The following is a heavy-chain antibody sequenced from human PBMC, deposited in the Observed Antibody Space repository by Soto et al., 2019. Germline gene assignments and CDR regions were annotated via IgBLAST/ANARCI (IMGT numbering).Heavy chain of an antibody. V-gene: IGHV3-33*01. Sequence: QVQLVESGGGVVQPGRSLRXXCAXSXXTXXXXXMHWVXQGPGKGLEWVAVIWYDGSDKYYADSVKGRFTISRDNSKNTMYLQMNSLRAEDTAVYYCARGWGNYYYYMDVWGKGTTVTVSS. CDR1: XXTXXXXX. J-gene: IGHJ6*03. CDR2: IWYDGSDK. CDR3: ARGWGNYYYYMDV. D-gene: IGHD3-16*01.